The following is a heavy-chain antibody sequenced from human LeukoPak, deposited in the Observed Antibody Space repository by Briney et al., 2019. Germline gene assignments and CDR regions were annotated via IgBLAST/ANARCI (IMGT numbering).Heavy chain of an antibody. CDR1: GGSISSSSYY. CDR2: IYYSGST. Sequence: SETLSLTCTVSGGSISSSSYYWGWIRQPPGKGLEWIGSIYYSGSTYYNPSLKSRVTISVDTSKNQFSLKLSSVTAADTAVYYCARGSSWRVDYFDYWGQGTLVTVSS. D-gene: IGHD6-13*01. CDR3: ARGSSWRVDYFDY. J-gene: IGHJ4*02. V-gene: IGHV4-39*07.